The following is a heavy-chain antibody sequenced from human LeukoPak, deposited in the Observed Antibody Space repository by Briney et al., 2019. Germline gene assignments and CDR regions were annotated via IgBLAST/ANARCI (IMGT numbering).Heavy chain of an antibody. CDR3: ARKTYDSSGLTPHPGVFDI. CDR1: GGSISSSSYY. V-gene: IGHV4-39*07. CDR2: IYYSGST. D-gene: IGHD3-22*01. Sequence: PSETLSLTCTVSGGSISSSSYYWGWIRQPPGKGLEWIGSIYYSGSTYYNPSLKSRLTISVDTSKNQFSLNLSSVTAADTAVYYCARKTYDSSGLTPHPGVFDIWGQGTMVTVSS. J-gene: IGHJ3*02.